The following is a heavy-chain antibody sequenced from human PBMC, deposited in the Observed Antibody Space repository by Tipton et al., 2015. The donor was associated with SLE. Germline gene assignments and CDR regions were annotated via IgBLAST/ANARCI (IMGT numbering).Heavy chain of an antibody. J-gene: IGHJ4*02. V-gene: IGHV4-39*07. CDR2: IKHSGST. Sequence: TLSLTCTVSGDSISSTTFYWGWIRQTPGKGLEWIGEIKHSGSTNCNPSLKSRVTISVDTSKNQFSLKLSSVTAADTAVYYCAGEPDYWGQGTLVTVSS. CDR3: AGEPDY. CDR1: GDSISSTTFY.